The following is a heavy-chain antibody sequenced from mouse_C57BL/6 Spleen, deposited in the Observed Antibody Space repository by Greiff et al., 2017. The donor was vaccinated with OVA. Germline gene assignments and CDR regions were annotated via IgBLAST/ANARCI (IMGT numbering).Heavy chain of an antibody. CDR2: INPSTGGT. J-gene: IGHJ1*03. Sequence: VHVKQSGPELVKPGASVKISCKASGYSFTGYYMNWVKQSPEKSLEWIGEINPSTGGTTYNQKFKAKATLTVDKSSSTAYMQLKSLTSEDSAVYYCARPYYYGEEYFDVWGTGTTVTVSS. V-gene: IGHV1-42*01. D-gene: IGHD1-1*01. CDR1: GYSFTGYY. CDR3: ARPYYYGEEYFDV.